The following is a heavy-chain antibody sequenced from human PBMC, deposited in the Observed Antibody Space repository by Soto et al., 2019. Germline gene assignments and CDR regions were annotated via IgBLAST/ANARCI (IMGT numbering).Heavy chain of an antibody. Sequence: GGSLRLSCAASGFTFSSYAMSWVRQAPGKGLEWVSAISGSGGSTYYADSVEGRFTICRDNSKNTLYRQMNRLRAEDRAVYYCAKARGMVRGVIIDAFDIWGQGTMVTVSS. CDR3: AKARGMVRGVIIDAFDI. J-gene: IGHJ3*02. D-gene: IGHD3-10*01. CDR2: ISGSGGST. V-gene: IGHV3-23*01. CDR1: GFTFSSYA.